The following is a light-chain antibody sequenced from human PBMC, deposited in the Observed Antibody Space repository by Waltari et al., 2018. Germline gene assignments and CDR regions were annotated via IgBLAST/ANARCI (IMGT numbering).Light chain of an antibody. Sequence: DIQMTQSPSFLSASVGDTVTITCRASQAISDYLAWYQQQAGKTPRLLMFSASTLQSGVPSRFSGSGSGTDFSLTISSLQPEDSATYYCQQYYSYPVTFGPGTKVEIK. J-gene: IGKJ3*01. CDR2: SAS. CDR3: QQYYSYPVT. V-gene: IGKV1-27*01. CDR1: QAISDY.